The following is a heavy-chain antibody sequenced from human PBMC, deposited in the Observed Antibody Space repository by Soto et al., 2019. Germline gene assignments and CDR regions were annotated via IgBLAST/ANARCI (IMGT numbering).Heavy chain of an antibody. D-gene: IGHD1-26*01. CDR1: GFSFTTSW. V-gene: IGHV5-51*01. Sequence: DVQLLQSGAEVKKPGESLKISCQASGFSFTTSWIGWVRQMPGRRLEGVALIYPTNSETNYNPAIQGRFTVSADKSINTAYLQWTSLRASDTAMYFCVRKIPLHDVGFDYWGQGTLVTVTS. CDR2: IYPTNSET. J-gene: IGHJ4*02. CDR3: VRKIPLHDVGFDY.